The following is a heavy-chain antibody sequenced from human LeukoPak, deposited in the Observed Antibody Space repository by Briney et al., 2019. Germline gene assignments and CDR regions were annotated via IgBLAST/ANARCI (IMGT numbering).Heavy chain of an antibody. CDR1: GGSISSYY. CDR2: IYYSGRT. CDR3: ARGGRDGYTLYPFDY. V-gene: IGHV4-59*08. D-gene: IGHD5-24*01. Sequence: PSETLSLTCTVSGGSISSYYWSWIRQPPGKGLEWIGYIYYSGRTNYNPSLKSRVTISVDTSKNQLSLKLSSVTAADTAVYYRARGGRDGYTLYPFDYWGQGTLVTVSS. J-gene: IGHJ4*02.